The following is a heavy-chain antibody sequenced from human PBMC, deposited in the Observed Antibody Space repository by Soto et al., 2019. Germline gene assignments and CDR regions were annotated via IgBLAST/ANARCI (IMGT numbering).Heavy chain of an antibody. CDR1: GYSVSSNSAA. CDR3: AREVVVAATPWFYYYYGMDV. J-gene: IGHJ6*02. Sequence: SQTLSLTCAISGYSVSSNSAAWNWIRQSPSRGLEWLGRTYYRSKWYNDYAVSVKSRITINPDTSKNQFSLQLNSVTPEDTAVYYCAREVVVAATPWFYYYYGMDVWGQGTTVTVSS. CDR2: TYYRSKWYN. V-gene: IGHV6-1*01. D-gene: IGHD2-15*01.